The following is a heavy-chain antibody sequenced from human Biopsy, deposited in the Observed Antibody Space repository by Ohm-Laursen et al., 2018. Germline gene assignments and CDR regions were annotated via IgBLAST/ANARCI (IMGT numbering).Heavy chain of an antibody. D-gene: IGHD3-22*01. CDR3: ARDRGYYSDRTVPGYFDL. Sequence: SDTLSLTCPVSGDSISSYYWSWIRQPPGKGLQWIGYVYYTGSTDYNPSLQSRVTISVDTSKNNFSLRLRSVTPADTAIYYCARDRGYYSDRTVPGYFDLWGRGTLVTVSS. V-gene: IGHV4-59*01. CDR2: VYYTGST. J-gene: IGHJ2*01. CDR1: GDSISSYY.